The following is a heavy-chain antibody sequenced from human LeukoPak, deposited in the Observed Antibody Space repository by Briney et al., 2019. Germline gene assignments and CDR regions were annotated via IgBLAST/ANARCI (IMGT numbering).Heavy chain of an antibody. V-gene: IGHV1-69*13. CDR1: GGTFSSYA. D-gene: IGHD2-8*01. Sequence: SVKVSCKASGGTFSSYAISWVRQAPGQGLEWMGGIIPIFGTANYAQKFQGRVTITADESTSAAYMELSSLRSEDTAVYYCARVGCTNGVCYTGPTGPSGYNWFDPWGQGTLVTVSS. J-gene: IGHJ5*02. CDR2: IIPIFGTA. CDR3: ARVGCTNGVCYTGPTGPSGYNWFDP.